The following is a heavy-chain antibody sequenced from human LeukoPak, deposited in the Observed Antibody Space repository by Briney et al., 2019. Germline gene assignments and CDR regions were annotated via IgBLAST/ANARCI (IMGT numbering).Heavy chain of an antibody. CDR3: ARDSLYSGSYWGGVDY. J-gene: IGHJ4*02. D-gene: IGHD1-26*01. Sequence: SQTLSLTCTVSGGSISSGDYYWSWIRQPPGKGLEWIGYIYYSGSTYYIPSLKSRVTISVDTSKNQFSLKLSSVTAADTAVYYCARDSLYSGSYWGGVDYWGQGTLVTVSS. CDR1: GGSISSGDYY. CDR2: IYYSGST. V-gene: IGHV4-30-4*01.